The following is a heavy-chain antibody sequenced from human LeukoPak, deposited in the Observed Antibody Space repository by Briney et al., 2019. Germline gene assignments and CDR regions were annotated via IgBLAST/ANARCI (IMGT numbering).Heavy chain of an antibody. Sequence: GGSLRLSCTVSGFSVSDNSMSWVRQAPGKGLEWVSFIYSGTTHYSDSVKGRFTISRDNSKNTLYLEVISLTAEDTAVYYCAKDDAWLRFGEWSQGTLVTVSS. CDR1: GFSVSDNS. CDR3: AKDDAWLRFGE. CDR2: IYSGTT. J-gene: IGHJ4*02. D-gene: IGHD3-10*01. V-gene: IGHV3-53*01.